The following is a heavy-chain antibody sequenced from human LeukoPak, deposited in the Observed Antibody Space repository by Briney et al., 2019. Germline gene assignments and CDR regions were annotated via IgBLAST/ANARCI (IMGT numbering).Heavy chain of an antibody. J-gene: IGHJ4*02. Sequence: GASVKVSCKASGGTFSSYAISWVRQAPGQGLEWMGRIIPIFGIANYAQKFQGRVTITADKSTSTAYMELSSLRSEDTAVYYCARETLTTVVTPSYYSDYWGQGTLVTVSS. CDR3: ARETLTTVVTPSYYSDY. D-gene: IGHD4-23*01. CDR2: IIPIFGIA. V-gene: IGHV1-69*04. CDR1: GGTFSSYA.